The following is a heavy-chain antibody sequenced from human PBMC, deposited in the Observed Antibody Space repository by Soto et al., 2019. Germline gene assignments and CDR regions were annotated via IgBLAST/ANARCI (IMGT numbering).Heavy chain of an antibody. D-gene: IGHD5-12*01. J-gene: IGHJ4*02. Sequence: ASVKVSCKTSGYTFTSYGSSWVRRATGQGLEWMGGIIPIFGTANYAQKFQGRVTITADESTSTAYMELSSLRSEDTAVYYCARVRDGYNYGPFDYWGQGTLVTVSS. V-gene: IGHV1-69*13. CDR3: ARVRDGYNYGPFDY. CDR2: IIPIFGTA. CDR1: GYTFTSYG.